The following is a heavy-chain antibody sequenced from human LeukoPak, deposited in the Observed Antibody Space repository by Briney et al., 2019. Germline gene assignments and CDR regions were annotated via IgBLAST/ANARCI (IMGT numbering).Heavy chain of an antibody. CDR2: INTDGSST. J-gene: IGHJ4*02. D-gene: IGHD2-2*01. CDR3: ARTIVPAAPLDY. V-gene: IGHV3-74*01. Sequence: GGSLRLSCAAFGFTFSSYWMHWVRQAPGKGLVWVSRINTDGSSTSYADSVKGRFTISRDNAKNTLYLQMNSLRAEDTAVYYCARTIVPAAPLDYWGQGTLVTVSS. CDR1: GFTFSSYW.